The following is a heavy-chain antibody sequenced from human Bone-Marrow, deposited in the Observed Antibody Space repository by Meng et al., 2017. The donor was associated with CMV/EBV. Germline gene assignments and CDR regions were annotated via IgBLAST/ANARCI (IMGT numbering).Heavy chain of an antibody. V-gene: IGHV3-49*04. CDR1: GFTVSSSY. CDR3: TRGTRGGGGRFDNAFDI. J-gene: IGHJ3*02. CDR2: IRSKAYGGTT. Sequence: GGSLRLSCAASGFTVSSSYMSWVRQAPGKGLEWVGFIRSKAYGGTTEYAASVKGRFTISRDDSKSIAYLQMNSLKTEDTAVYYCTRGTRGGGGRFDNAFDIWGQGTLVTVSS. D-gene: IGHD1-14*01.